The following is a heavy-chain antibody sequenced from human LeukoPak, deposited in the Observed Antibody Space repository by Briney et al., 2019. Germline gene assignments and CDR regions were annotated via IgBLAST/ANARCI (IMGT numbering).Heavy chain of an antibody. D-gene: IGHD3-10*01. J-gene: IGHJ4*02. Sequence: ASVKVSCKASGYTFTSYAMNWVRQAPGQGLEWMGWINTNTGNPAYAQGFTGRFVFSLDTSVSTAYLQISSLKAEDTAVYYCATSKRVRGVINNDYWGQGTLVTVSS. CDR2: INTNTGNP. CDR3: ATSKRVRGVINNDY. CDR1: GYTFTSYA. V-gene: IGHV7-4-1*02.